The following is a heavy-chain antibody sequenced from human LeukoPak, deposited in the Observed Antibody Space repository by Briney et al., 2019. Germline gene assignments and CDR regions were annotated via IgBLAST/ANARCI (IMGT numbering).Heavy chain of an antibody. CDR2: IYYNGST. J-gene: IGHJ4*02. V-gene: IGHV4-30-4*01. CDR1: GGSISSGDYY. Sequence: SETLSLTCTVSGGSISSGDYYWSWIRQPPGKGLEWIGYIYYNGSTYYNPSLKSRVTISVDTSKNQFSLKLSSVTAADTAVYYCARGGYSGYEVFDYWGQGTLVTVSS. D-gene: IGHD5-12*01. CDR3: ARGGYSGYEVFDY.